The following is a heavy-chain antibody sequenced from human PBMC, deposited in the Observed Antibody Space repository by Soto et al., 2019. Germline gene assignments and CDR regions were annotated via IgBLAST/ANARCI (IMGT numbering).Heavy chain of an antibody. CDR3: AREKVAGTYSFDY. CDR2: IWYDGSNK. Sequence: QVQLVESGGGVVQPGRSLRLSCAASGFTFSSYGMHWVRQAPGKGLEWVAVIWYDGSNKYYADSVKGRFTISRDNSKNTLYLQMNSLRAEDTAVYYCAREKVAGTYSFDYWGQGTLVTVSS. CDR1: GFTFSSYG. J-gene: IGHJ4*02. V-gene: IGHV3-33*01. D-gene: IGHD6-19*01.